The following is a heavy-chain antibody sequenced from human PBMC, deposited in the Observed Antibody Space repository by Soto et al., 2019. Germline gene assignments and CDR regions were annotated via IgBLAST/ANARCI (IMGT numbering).Heavy chain of an antibody. J-gene: IGHJ3*02. V-gene: IGHV4-30-4*01. CDR3: ARPRGLYLDAFDI. CDR2: IYYSGST. D-gene: IGHD2-8*01. CDR1: GGSISSGDYY. Sequence: QVQLQESGPGLVKPSQTLSLTCTVSGGSISSGDYYWSWIRQPPGKGLEWIGYIYYSGSTYYNPSLRSLVTISVDTSKNQFSLKLSSVTAADTAVYYWARPRGLYLDAFDIWGQGTMVTVSS.